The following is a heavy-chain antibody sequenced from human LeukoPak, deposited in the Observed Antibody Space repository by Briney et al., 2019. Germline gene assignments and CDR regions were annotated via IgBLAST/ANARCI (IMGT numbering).Heavy chain of an antibody. CDR3: ARGKILNYGGNSPYDY. J-gene: IGHJ4*02. CDR2: IKQDGSEK. V-gene: IGHV3-7*04. D-gene: IGHD4-23*01. Sequence: GGSLRLSCAASGFTFSSYWMSWVRQAPGKGLEWVANIKQDGSEKYYVDSVKGRFTISRDNAKNSLYLRMNSLRAEDTAVYYCARGKILNYGGNSPYDYWGQGTLVTVSS. CDR1: GFTFSSYW.